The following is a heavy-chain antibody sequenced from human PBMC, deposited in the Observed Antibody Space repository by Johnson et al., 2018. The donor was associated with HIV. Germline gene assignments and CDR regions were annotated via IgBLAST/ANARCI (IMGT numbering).Heavy chain of an antibody. J-gene: IGHJ3*01. Sequence: QVQLVESGGGVVQPGRSLRLSCAASGFTFSSYAMHWVRQAPGKGLEWVAVISYDGSNKYYADSVKGRFTVSSDNSKNALCLQMNSLRVEDTPVSSCASGGPLSGSDECCFDVWG. CDR1: GFTFSSYA. CDR2: ISYDGSNK. V-gene: IGHV3-30*14. CDR3: ASGGPLSGSDECCFDV. D-gene: IGHD1-26*01.